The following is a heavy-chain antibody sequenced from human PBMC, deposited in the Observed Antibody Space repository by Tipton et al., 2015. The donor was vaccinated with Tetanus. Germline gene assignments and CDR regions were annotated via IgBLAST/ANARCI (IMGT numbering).Heavy chain of an antibody. CDR1: GFIFSSYG. CDR2: AWYDGTDK. Sequence: SLRLSCAASGFIFSSYGIHWVRQAPGKGLEWLAGAWYDGTDKYYADSGNGRFTISRDNSKYTLTLQMNSFRVGDTALYYCAREADCSGGSCFSGVFDSWGQGTQVSVSS. V-gene: IGHV3-33*01. D-gene: IGHD2-15*01. J-gene: IGHJ4*02. CDR3: AREADCSGGSCFSGVFDS.